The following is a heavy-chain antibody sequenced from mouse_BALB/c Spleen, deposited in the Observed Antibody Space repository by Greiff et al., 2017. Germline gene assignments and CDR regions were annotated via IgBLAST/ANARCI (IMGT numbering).Heavy chain of an antibody. CDR2: ISSGGSYT. V-gene: IGHV5-6-4*01. Sequence: EVKLVESGGGLVKPGGSLKLSCAASGFTFSSYTMSWVRQTPEKRLEWVATISSGGSYTYYPDSVKGRFTISRDNAKNTLYLQMSSLKSEDTAMYYCTRDLDYYGSSDYYAMDYWGQGTSVTVSS. J-gene: IGHJ4*01. D-gene: IGHD1-1*01. CDR1: GFTFSSYT. CDR3: TRDLDYYGSSDYYAMDY.